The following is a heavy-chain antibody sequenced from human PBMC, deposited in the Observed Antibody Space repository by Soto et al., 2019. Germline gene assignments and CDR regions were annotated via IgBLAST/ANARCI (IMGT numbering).Heavy chain of an antibody. CDR1: DSTFTGYT. D-gene: IGHD4-17*01. J-gene: IGHJ5*02. CDR2: ISSLNGNT. CDR3: ARGPVTSGRWFGP. V-gene: IGHV1-18*04. Sequence: QVHLVQSETEVKEPGASVTVSCKTSDSTFTGYTFNWVRQAPGQGLEWLGWISSLNGNTNYARKYQSRLTMTTNTSEPTAYMEHRSLRSDDTAVYFCARGPVTSGRWFGPWGQGTLVTVSS.